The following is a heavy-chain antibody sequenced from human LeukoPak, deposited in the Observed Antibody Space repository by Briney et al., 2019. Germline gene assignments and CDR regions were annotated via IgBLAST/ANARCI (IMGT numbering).Heavy chain of an antibody. CDR3: ARSEDGSGPAWDY. J-gene: IGHJ4*02. CDR2: IYTSGST. V-gene: IGHV4-4*07. Sequence: SETLSLTGTVTGGSFSNYYWSWIRQPAGKGLEWIGRIYTSGSTNYNPSLKSRVTMSVDTSKNQFSLKLSSVTAADTAVYYCARSEDGSGPAWDYWGQGTLVTVTS. CDR1: GGSFSNYY. D-gene: IGHD3-10*01.